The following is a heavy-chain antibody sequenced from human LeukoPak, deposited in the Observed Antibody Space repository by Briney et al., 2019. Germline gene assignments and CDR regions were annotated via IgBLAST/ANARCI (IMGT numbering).Heavy chain of an antibody. Sequence: ASVKVSCKASGYTFTSYDINWVRQATGQGLEWMGWMNPNSGNTGYAQKFRGRVTMTRNTSISTAYMELSSLRSEDTAVYYCASPRGYCSSTSCYANAFDIWGQGTMVTVSS. V-gene: IGHV1-8*01. D-gene: IGHD2-2*01. CDR1: GYTFTSYD. CDR3: ASPRGYCSSTSCYANAFDI. CDR2: MNPNSGNT. J-gene: IGHJ3*02.